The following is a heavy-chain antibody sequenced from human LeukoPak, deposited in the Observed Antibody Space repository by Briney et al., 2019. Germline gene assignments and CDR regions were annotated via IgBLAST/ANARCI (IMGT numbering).Heavy chain of an antibody. D-gene: IGHD3-10*01. CDR3: ARDGRFGELLDY. Sequence: ASVTVSCKASGYTFTSYGISWVRQAPGQGLEWMGWISAYNGDTNYAQNLQGRVTMTTDTSTNTTYMELRSLRSDDTAVYYCARDGRFGELLDYWGQGTLVTVSS. CDR2: ISAYNGDT. V-gene: IGHV1-18*01. J-gene: IGHJ4*02. CDR1: GYTFTSYG.